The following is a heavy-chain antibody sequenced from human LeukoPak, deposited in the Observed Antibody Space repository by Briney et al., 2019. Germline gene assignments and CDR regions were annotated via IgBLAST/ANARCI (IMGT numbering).Heavy chain of an antibody. J-gene: IGHJ4*02. CDR3: AKDADPLWFGELFPLEGPQDY. CDR2: ISYDGSNK. V-gene: IGHV3-30*18. CDR1: GFTFSSYG. Sequence: GSLRLSCAASGFTFSSYGMHWVRPAPGQGPEWVAVISYDGSNKYYADYVKGRFTISRDNSKNTLYLQMNSLRAEDTAVYYCAKDADPLWFGELFPLEGPQDYWGQGTLVSVSS. D-gene: IGHD3-10*01.